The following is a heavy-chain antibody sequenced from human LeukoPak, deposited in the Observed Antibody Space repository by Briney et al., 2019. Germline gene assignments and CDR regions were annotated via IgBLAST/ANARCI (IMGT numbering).Heavy chain of an antibody. J-gene: IGHJ4*02. Sequence: GGSLRLSCAASGFTFSSYGMHWVRQAPGKGLEWVAVISYDGSNKYYADSVKGRFTISRDNNKNTLYLQIKSLRAEETAVYYCAKDSSGWMSGYFDYWGEGALVTVSS. V-gene: IGHV3-30*18. CDR2: ISYDGSNK. CDR3: AKDSSGWMSGYFDY. D-gene: IGHD6-25*01. CDR1: GFTFSSYG.